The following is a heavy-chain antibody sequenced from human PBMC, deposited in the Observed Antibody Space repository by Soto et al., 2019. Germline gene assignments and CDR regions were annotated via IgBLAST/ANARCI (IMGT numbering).Heavy chain of an antibody. V-gene: IGHV4-31*03. Sequence: SETLSLTCTVSGVSIISGGYYWILIRQHPGKGLEWIGYIYYSGSTYYNPSLKSRVTISVDTSKNQFSLKLSSVTAADTAVYYCARQGVVAATPAEFYYCGQGTLVTVSS. D-gene: IGHD2-15*01. CDR2: IYYSGST. CDR3: ARQGVVAATPAEFYY. CDR1: GVSIISGGYY. J-gene: IGHJ4*02.